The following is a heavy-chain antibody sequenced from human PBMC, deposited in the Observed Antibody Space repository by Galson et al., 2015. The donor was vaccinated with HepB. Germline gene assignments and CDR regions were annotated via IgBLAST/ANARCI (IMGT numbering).Heavy chain of an antibody. V-gene: IGHV3-30*02. CDR2: IWYDGRNK. J-gene: IGHJ4*02. D-gene: IGHD3-22*01. CDR1: GFTLNSYG. Sequence: RLSCAVSGFTLNSYGMHWVRQAPGKGLEWVAFIWYDGRNKYYADSVKGRFTISRDNSKNTLYLQMNSLRAEDTAVYYCVRDRPTEYYYDSYGYAYYFDYWGQGTLVTVSS. CDR3: VRDRPTEYYYDSYGYAYYFDY.